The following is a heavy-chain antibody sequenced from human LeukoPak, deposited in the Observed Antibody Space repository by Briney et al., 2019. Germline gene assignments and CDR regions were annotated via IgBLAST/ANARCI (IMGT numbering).Heavy chain of an antibody. CDR2: INPSGGST. V-gene: IGHV1-46*01. Sequence: ASVKVSCKASGYTFTSYYMHWVRQAPGQGLEWMGIINPSGGSTSYAQKLQGRVTMTRDMSTSTVYMELSSLRSEDTAVYYCARDGSSWYGSGYYYYMDVWGKGTTVTVSS. J-gene: IGHJ6*03. CDR3: ARDGSSWYGSGYYYYMDV. CDR1: GYTFTSYY. D-gene: IGHD6-13*01.